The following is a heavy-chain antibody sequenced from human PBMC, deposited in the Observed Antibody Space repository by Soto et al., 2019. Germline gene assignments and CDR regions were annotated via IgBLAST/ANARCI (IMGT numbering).Heavy chain of an antibody. D-gene: IGHD3-9*01. CDR1: GFTLSSYE. Sequence: GGSLRLSCAASGFTLSSYEMNWVRQAPGKGLEWVSYISNDGRTMYYADSVKGRFTISRDNGQNSLFLQMNSLRVEDTAVYYCARESDWDDAFDVWGQGTMVTVSS. CDR2: ISNDGRTM. J-gene: IGHJ3*01. CDR3: ARESDWDDAFDV. V-gene: IGHV3-48*03.